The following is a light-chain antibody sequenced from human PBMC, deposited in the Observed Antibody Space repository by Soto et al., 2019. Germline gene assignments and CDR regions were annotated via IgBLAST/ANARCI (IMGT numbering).Light chain of an antibody. J-gene: IGKJ4*01. CDR3: QQAQSLPLT. CDR2: GVS. Sequence: DIQLTQFPSSVSASVGDRVTLTCRASEGISRWLAWYQQRPGGAPKLLIYGVSSFYYGVPSRFSGSRSGTDFTLTISSLQPEDLGTNYCQQAQSLPLTFGGGTRVEIK. CDR1: EGISRW. V-gene: IGKV1-12*01.